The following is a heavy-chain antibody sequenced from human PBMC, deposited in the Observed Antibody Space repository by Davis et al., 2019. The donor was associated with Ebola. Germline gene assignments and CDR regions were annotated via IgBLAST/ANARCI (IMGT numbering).Heavy chain of an antibody. CDR1: GGTFSSYA. V-gene: IGHV1-69*13. J-gene: IGHJ5*02. D-gene: IGHD3-10*01. Sequence: SVKVSCKASGGTFSSYAISWVRQAPGQGLEWMGGIIPIFGTANYAQKFQGRVTITADESTSTAYMELSSLRSEDTAVYYCARTMVRGVIITGPFDPWGQGTLVTVSS. CDR2: IIPIFGTA. CDR3: ARTMVRGVIITGPFDP.